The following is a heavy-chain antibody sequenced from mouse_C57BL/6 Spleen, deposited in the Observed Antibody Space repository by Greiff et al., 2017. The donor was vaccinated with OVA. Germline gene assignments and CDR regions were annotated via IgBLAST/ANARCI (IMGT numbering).Heavy chain of an antibody. CDR2: IYPGDGDT. V-gene: IGHV1-80*01. D-gene: IGHD3-3*01. J-gene: IGHJ4*01. CDR1: GYAFSSYW. Sequence: VKLVESGAELVKPGASVKISCKASGYAFSSYWMNWVKQRPGKGLEWIGQIYPGDGDTNYNGKFKGKATLTADKSSSTAYMQLSSLTSEDSAVYFCARGGGTGAMDYWGQGTSVTVSS. CDR3: ARGGGTGAMDY.